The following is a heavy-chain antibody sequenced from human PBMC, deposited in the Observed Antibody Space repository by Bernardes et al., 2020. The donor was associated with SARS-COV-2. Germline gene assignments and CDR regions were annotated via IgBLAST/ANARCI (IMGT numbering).Heavy chain of an antibody. CDR2: ISYDGGNK. CDR1: GFTFSTYG. Sequence: GGSLRLSCAASGFTFSTYGMHWVRQAPGKGLEWVAAISYDGGNKDYVDSVKGRFTISRDSSKNTLYLQMNSLRADDTAVYYCAKTISPHLPPWYGMDAWGQGTTVTVSS. J-gene: IGHJ6*02. V-gene: IGHV3-33*05. CDR3: AKTISPHLPPWYGMDA.